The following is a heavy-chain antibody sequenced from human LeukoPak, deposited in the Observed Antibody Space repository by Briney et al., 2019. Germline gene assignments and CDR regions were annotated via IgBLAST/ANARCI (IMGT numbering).Heavy chain of an antibody. CDR2: ISSSSSTI. D-gene: IGHD4-17*01. CDR3: ARGAYGDYVDYYYYGMDV. Sequence: PGGSLRLSCAASGFTFSSYSMNWVRQAPGKGLEWVSYISSSSSTIYYADSVKGRFTISRDNAKNSLYLQMNSLRDEDTAVYYCARGAYGDYVDYYYYGMDVWGQGTTVTVSS. J-gene: IGHJ6*02. V-gene: IGHV3-48*02. CDR1: GFTFSSYS.